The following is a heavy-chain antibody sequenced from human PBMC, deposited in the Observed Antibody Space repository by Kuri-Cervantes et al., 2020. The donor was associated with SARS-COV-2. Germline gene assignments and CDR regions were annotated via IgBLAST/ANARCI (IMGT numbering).Heavy chain of an antibody. D-gene: IGHD1-20*01. J-gene: IGHJ3*02. V-gene: IGHV3-74*01. CDR3: ARVEWYNWNLFDAFDI. CDR1: GFTFSSYG. Sequence: GESLKISCAASGFTFSSYGMHWVRQAPGKGLVWVSRINSDGSSTSYADSVKGRFTISRDNAKNTLYLQMNSLRAGDTAVYYCARVEWYNWNLFDAFDIWGQGTMVTVSS. CDR2: INSDGSST.